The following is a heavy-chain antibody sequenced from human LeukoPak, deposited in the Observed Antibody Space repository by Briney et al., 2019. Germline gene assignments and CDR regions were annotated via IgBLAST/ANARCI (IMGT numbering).Heavy chain of an antibody. CDR1: GVSISSSSYY. Sequence: KPSETLSLTCTVSGVSISSSSYYWGWIRQPPGKGLEWIGSIYYSGSTYYNPSLKSRVTISVDTSKNQFSLKLSSVTAADTAVYYCARHKMGYYYYGMDVWGQGTTVTVSS. V-gene: IGHV4-39*01. CDR3: ARHKMGYYYYGMDV. CDR2: IYYSGST. J-gene: IGHJ6*02. D-gene: IGHD2-8*01.